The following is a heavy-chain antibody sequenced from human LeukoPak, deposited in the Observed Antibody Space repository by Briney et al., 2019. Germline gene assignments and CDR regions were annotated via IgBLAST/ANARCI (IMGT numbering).Heavy chain of an antibody. Sequence: GGSLRLSCAASGFTFSSYSMNWVRQAPGKGLEWVSSISSSSSYIYYADSVKGRFTISRDNAKNSLYLQMNSLRDEDTAVYYCARGQPYSSSSFYGMDVWGQGTTVTVSS. CDR1: GFTFSSYS. D-gene: IGHD6-6*01. J-gene: IGHJ6*02. CDR2: ISSSSSYI. CDR3: ARGQPYSSSSFYGMDV. V-gene: IGHV3-21*01.